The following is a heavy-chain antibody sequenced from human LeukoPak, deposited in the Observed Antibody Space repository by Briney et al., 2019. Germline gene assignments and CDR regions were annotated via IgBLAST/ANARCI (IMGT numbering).Heavy chain of an antibody. CDR2: INPNSGGT. D-gene: IGHD3-16*01. V-gene: IGHV1-2*02. CDR1: GYTFTGYY. Sequence: ASVKVSCKASGYTFTGYYMHWVRQAPGQGLEWMGWINPNSGGTNYAQKFQGRVTMTRDTSISTAYMELSRLRSDDTAVYYCARVNYVWGSYYFDYWGQGTLVTVSS. J-gene: IGHJ4*02. CDR3: ARVNYVWGSYYFDY.